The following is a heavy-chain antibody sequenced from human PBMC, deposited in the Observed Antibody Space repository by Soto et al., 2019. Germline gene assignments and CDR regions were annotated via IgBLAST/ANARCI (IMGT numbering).Heavy chain of an antibody. CDR3: ATLTWPSNSLGVSDYPGY. Sequence: ASVKVSCKASGYTFTQYHIHWVRQAPGQGLEWVGLINPASGGTIYTQKLEGRVTMTRDTSTSTVYMELNTLRSEDTAVYYCATLTWPSNSLGVSDYPGYWGQGTLVTVPS. D-gene: IGHD3-22*01. V-gene: IGHV1-46*04. CDR2: INPASGGT. J-gene: IGHJ4*02. CDR1: GYTFTQYH.